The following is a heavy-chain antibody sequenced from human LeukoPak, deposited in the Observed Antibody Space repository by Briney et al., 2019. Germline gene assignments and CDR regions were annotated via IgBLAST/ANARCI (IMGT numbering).Heavy chain of an antibody. CDR1: GFTFSSYW. CDR2: INQDGSEK. D-gene: IGHD3-9*01. CDR3: ARDYHVLRYFEWSNDAFDI. V-gene: IGHV3-7*01. Sequence: GGSLRLSCATSGFTFSSYWMSWVRQAPGKGLEWVAYINQDGSEKNYADSVKGRFTISRDNAKKSLYLQMNSLRAEDTAVYYCARDYHVLRYFEWSNDAFDIWGQGTRVTVSS. J-gene: IGHJ3*02.